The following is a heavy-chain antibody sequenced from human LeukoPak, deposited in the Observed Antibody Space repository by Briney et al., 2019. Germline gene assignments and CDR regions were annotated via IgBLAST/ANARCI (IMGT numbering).Heavy chain of an antibody. CDR3: ARFAASVFDP. CDR2: IYHSGST. V-gene: IGHV4-30-2*01. Sequence: SETLSLTCTVSGGSISSGGYYWSWIRQPLGKGLEWIGYIYHSGSTYYNPSLKSRVTISVDRSKNQFSLKLSFVTAADTAVYYCARFAASVFDPWGQGTLVTVSS. CDR1: GGSISSGGYY. J-gene: IGHJ5*02. D-gene: IGHD2-2*01.